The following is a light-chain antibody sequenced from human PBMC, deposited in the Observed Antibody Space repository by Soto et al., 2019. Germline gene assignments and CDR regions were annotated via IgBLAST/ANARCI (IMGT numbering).Light chain of an antibody. CDR2: GAS. V-gene: IGKV3-15*01. CDR1: ETLGHN. Sequence: EILMTQSPATLSVSPGERATLSCRASETLGHNLVWYQQKPGQAPRLLIYGASTRATGIPAKFGGSGSETEFTLTISSLQSEDFAVYYCQQYYSWPYTFGQGTKLEIK. J-gene: IGKJ2*01. CDR3: QQYYSWPYT.